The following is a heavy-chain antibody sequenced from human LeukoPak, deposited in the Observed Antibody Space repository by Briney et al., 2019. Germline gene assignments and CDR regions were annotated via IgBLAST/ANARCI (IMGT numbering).Heavy chain of an antibody. Sequence: GGSLRLSCAASGFTFDDYGMSWVRQAPGKGLEWVSGINWNGGSTGYADSVKGRFTISRDNAKNSLYLQMNGLRAEDTALYYCARDGYSGSSSYYFDYWGQGTLVTVSS. J-gene: IGHJ4*02. D-gene: IGHD1-26*01. CDR2: INWNGGST. CDR3: ARDGYSGSSSYYFDY. V-gene: IGHV3-20*04. CDR1: GFTFDDYG.